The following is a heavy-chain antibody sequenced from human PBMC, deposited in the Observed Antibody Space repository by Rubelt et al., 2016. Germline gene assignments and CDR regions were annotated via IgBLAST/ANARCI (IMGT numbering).Heavy chain of an antibody. CDR1: GFTFSDFN. Sequence: VQLVESGGGLIQPGGSLRLSCAASGFTFSDFNMNWVRQAPGKGLEWVAVISYDGSNKYYADSVKGRFTISRDNSKNTLDLQMNSLRAEDTAVYYCARDVAYDFWSGSWYFDLWGRGTLVTVSS. CDR3: ARDVAYDFWSGSWYFDL. J-gene: IGHJ2*01. V-gene: IGHV3-30*03. CDR2: ISYDGSNK. D-gene: IGHD3-3*01.